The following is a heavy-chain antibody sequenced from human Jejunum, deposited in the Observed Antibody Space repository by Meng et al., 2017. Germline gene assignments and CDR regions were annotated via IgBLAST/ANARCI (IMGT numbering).Heavy chain of an antibody. CDR1: GFTFSSYA. V-gene: IGHV3-30*04. CDR3: ARDTYTSGWYERFDN. D-gene: IGHD6-19*01. J-gene: IGHJ4*02. Sequence: GGSLRLSCAASGFTFSSYAMHWVRQAPGKGLEWVAVISYDGSNKYYVESVKGRFTISRDNSKNTLYLQMNSLRAGDTAVYYCARDTYTSGWYERFDNWGQGTMVTVSS. CDR2: ISYDGSNK.